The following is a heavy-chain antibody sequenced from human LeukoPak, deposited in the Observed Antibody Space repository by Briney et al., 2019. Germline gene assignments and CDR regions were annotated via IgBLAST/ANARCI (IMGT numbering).Heavy chain of an antibody. CDR2: IIPILGIA. V-gene: IGHV1-69*04. CDR1: GGTFSSYT. J-gene: IGHJ4*02. CDR3: ARDFEYSSSSLDY. D-gene: IGHD6-6*01. Sequence: GASVTVSCKASGGTFSSYTISWVRQAPGQGLEWMGRIIPILGIANYAQKFQGRVTITADESTSTAYMELSSLRSEDTAVYYCARDFEYSSSSLDYWGQGTLVTVSS.